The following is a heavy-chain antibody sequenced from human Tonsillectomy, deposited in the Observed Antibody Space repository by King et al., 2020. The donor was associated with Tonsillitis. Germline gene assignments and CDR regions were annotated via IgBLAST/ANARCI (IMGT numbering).Heavy chain of an antibody. D-gene: IGHD5-18*01. V-gene: IGHV3-7*03. CDR2: IKQDGSEK. Sequence: VQLVESGGGLVQPGGSLRLSCAASGFTFSSYWMSWVRQAPGKGLEWVANIKQDGSEKYYVDSVKGRFTISRDNAKNSLYLQMNSLRAEDTAMYYCGRAWIQLLPFDYWGQGTLVTVSS. J-gene: IGHJ4*02. CDR1: GFTFSSYW. CDR3: GRAWIQLLPFDY.